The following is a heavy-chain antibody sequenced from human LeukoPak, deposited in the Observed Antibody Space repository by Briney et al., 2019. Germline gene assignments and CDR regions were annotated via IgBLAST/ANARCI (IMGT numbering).Heavy chain of an antibody. J-gene: IGHJ5*02. V-gene: IGHV4-4*09. Sequence: PSETLSLTCTVSGGSISSYCWSWFRQPPGKGLEWIGYIYPSGSTDYNPSLKSRVTMSVDTSKNQLSMELRFLTAADTAVYYCATSHDVKTAPYDLWGQGTLVTVSP. CDR2: IYPSGST. CDR1: GGSISSYC. CDR3: ATSHDVKTAPYDL. D-gene: IGHD2-21*01.